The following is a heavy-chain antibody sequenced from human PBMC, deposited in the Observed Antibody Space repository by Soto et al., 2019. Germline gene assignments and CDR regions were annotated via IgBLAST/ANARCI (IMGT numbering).Heavy chain of an antibody. V-gene: IGHV2-5*02. CDR2: IYWDDDK. CDR1: GFSLSTSGVG. J-gene: IGHJ5*02. Sequence: QITLKESGPPLVKPTQTLTMTCTFSGFSLSTSGVGVGWIRQPPGKALEWLALIYWDDDKRYSPSLKSRLTITKDTSKNQVVLTMTNMDPVDTATYYCAHTTDETGDYNWFDPWGQGTLVTVSS. D-gene: IGHD7-27*01. CDR3: AHTTDETGDYNWFDP.